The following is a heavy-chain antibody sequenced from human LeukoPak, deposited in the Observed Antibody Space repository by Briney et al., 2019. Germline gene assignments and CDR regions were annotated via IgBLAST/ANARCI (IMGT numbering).Heavy chain of an antibody. CDR2: IRYDGSNK. Sequence: PGGSLRLSCAASRFTFSSYTMSWVRQAPGKGLEWVAFIRYDGSNKYCADSVKGRFTISRDNAKNSLYLQMNSLRAEDTAVYYCARDYTPCSGGSCYYPGQNDYWGQGTLVTVSS. CDR1: RFTFSSYT. CDR3: ARDYTPCSGGSCYYPGQNDY. J-gene: IGHJ4*02. V-gene: IGHV3-30*02. D-gene: IGHD2-15*01.